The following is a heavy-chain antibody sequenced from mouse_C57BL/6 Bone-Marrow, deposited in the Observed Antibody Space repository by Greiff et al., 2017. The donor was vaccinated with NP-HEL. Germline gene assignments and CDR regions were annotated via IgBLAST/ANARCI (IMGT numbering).Heavy chain of an antibody. CDR3: ARTGNYYAMDY. CDR2: ISDGGSYT. CDR1: GFTFSSYA. D-gene: IGHD4-1*01. J-gene: IGHJ4*01. Sequence: DVQLQESGGGLVKPGGSLKLSCAASGFTFSSYAMSWVRQTPEKRLEWVATISDGGSYTYYPDNVKGRFPISRDNAKNNLYLQMSHLKSEDTAMYYCARTGNYYAMDYWGQGTSVTVSS. V-gene: IGHV5-4*01.